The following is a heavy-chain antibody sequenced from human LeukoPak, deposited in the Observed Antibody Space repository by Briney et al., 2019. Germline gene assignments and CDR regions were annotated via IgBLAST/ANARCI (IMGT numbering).Heavy chain of an antibody. CDR1: GFTFSDYY. J-gene: IGHJ4*02. CDR3: ATYYGGVGGRGH. V-gene: IGHV4-59*01. D-gene: IGHD2-21*01. CDR2: NGNT. Sequence: PGGSLRLSCAASGFTFSDYYMSWIRQAPGKGLEWIGHNGNTNYNPSLKSRVTISIDTSKNQFSLNLNTVTAADTAVYYCATYYGGVGGRGHWGPGTLVTVSS.